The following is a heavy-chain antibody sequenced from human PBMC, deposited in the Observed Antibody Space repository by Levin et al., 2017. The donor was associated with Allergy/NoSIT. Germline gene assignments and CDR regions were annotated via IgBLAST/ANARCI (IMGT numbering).Heavy chain of an antibody. CDR2: ISSSSSTI. D-gene: IGHD3-10*01. Sequence: GGSLRLSCAASGFTFSSYSMNWVRQAPGKGLEWVSYISSSSSTIYYADSVKGRFTISRDNAKNSLYLQMNSLRAEDTAVYYCARDGLVDYYGSGSSQDYWGQGTLVTVSS. CDR1: GFTFSSYS. J-gene: IGHJ4*02. V-gene: IGHV3-48*01. CDR3: ARDGLVDYYGSGSSQDY.